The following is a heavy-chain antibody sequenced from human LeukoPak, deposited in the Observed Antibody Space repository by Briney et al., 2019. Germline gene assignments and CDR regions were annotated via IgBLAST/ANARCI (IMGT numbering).Heavy chain of an antibody. CDR1: GFIFSTYG. J-gene: IGHJ6*03. Sequence: GGSLRLSCAASGFIFSTYGMHWVRQAPGKGLEWVAFILYDGSNTYYADSVKGRFTISRDNSKNTLYLQMNSLRAEDTAVYYCAKVGSGSYPNYYYYYMDVWGKGTTVAVS. CDR2: ILYDGSNT. V-gene: IGHV3-30*02. CDR3: AKVGSGSYPNYYYYYMDV. D-gene: IGHD1-26*01.